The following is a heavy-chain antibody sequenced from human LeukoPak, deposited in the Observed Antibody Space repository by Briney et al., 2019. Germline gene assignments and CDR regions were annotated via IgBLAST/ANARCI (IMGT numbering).Heavy chain of an antibody. CDR3: ARDKKRNSYGHNYYGMDV. CDR2: IHSGGST. J-gene: IGHJ6*02. CDR1: GFPVNSTY. Sequence: PGGSLRLSCVASGFPVNSTYMNWVRQAPGKGLEWVSVIHSGGSTYYADSVKGRFTISRDTSKNMLYLQMNSLRPEDTALYYRARDKKRNSYGHNYYGMDVWGQGTTVTVSS. V-gene: IGHV3-66*02. D-gene: IGHD5-18*01.